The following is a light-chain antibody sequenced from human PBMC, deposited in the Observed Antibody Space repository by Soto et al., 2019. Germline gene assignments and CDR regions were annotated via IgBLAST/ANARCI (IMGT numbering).Light chain of an antibody. CDR2: GAS. Sequence: EMVLTQSPDTLSVSPGERATLSCRASQTVSSNFLAWYQQRPGQAPRLLIYGASSRAAGIPDRFSGSGSGTDFTLTIRRLEPEDLAVYYCQQYGSSPETFGQGTKVEIK. CDR1: QTVSSNF. CDR3: QQYGSSPET. J-gene: IGKJ1*01. V-gene: IGKV3-20*01.